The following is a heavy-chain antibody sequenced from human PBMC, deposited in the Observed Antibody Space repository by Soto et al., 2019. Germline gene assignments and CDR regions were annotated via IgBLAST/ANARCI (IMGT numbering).Heavy chain of an antibody. CDR2: IIPVFDTT. CDR1: EGTFSSYA. J-gene: IGHJ4*02. Sequence: QVQLMQSGPEVKKPGSSVKVSCKTSEGTFSSYAISWVRQAPGQGLEWMGGIIPVFDTTNYAQKFQDRVTITADESTATAYMELSSLRYEDTAVYYCARDGKDYYDISGCIDYWGQGTLVTVSS. CDR3: ARDGKDYYDISGCIDY. V-gene: IGHV1-69*12. D-gene: IGHD3-22*01.